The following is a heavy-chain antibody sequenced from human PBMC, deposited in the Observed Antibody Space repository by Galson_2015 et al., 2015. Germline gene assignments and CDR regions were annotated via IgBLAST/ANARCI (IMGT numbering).Heavy chain of an antibody. CDR3: ARDAGWFGEFAPLSSPSPPWSDYYYGMDV. J-gene: IGHJ6*02. D-gene: IGHD3-10*01. CDR2: IKQDGSEK. V-gene: IGHV3-7*01. CDR1: GFTFSSYW. Sequence: SLRLSCAASGFTFSSYWMSWVRQAPGKGLEWVANIKQDGSEKYYVDSVKGRFTISRDNAKNSLYLQMNSMRAEDTAVYYCARDAGWFGEFAPLSSPSPPWSDYYYGMDVWGQGTTVTVSS.